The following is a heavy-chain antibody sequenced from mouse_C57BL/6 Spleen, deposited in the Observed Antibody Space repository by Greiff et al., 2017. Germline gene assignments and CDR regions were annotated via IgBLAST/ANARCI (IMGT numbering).Heavy chain of an antibody. CDR3: AKRPTYGNYPYFDY. CDR2: INPYNGGT. D-gene: IGHD2-1*01. J-gene: IGHJ2*01. Sequence: EVQLQQSGPVLVKPGASVKMSCKASGYTFTDYYMNWVKQSHGKSLEWIGVINPYNGGTSYNQKFKGKATLTVDKSSSTAYMELNSLTSEDSAVYYCAKRPTYGNYPYFDYWGQGTTLTVSS. V-gene: IGHV1-19*01. CDR1: GYTFTDYY.